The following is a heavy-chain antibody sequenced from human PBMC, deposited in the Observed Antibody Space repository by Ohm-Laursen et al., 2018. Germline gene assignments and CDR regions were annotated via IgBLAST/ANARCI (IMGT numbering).Heavy chain of an antibody. V-gene: IGHV3-23*01. J-gene: IGHJ4*02. Sequence: SLRLSCAAPGFTFDNYAMSWVRQAPGKGLEWVSGTRHSGGSTYYADSVKGRFTISRDNSKNTLYLEMNSLRAEDTAVYYCVKGHVATVRGSFVDYWGQGTLVTVSS. CDR2: TRHSGGST. D-gene: IGHD1-26*01. CDR1: GFTFDNYA. CDR3: VKGHVATVRGSFVDY.